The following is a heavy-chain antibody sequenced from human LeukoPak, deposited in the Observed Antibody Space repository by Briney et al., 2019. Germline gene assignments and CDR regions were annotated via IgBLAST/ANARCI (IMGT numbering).Heavy chain of an antibody. V-gene: IGHV4-61*02. D-gene: IGHD2/OR15-2a*01. CDR3: ARDKGPWGILNYYYYMDV. CDR2: IYTSGST. CDR1: GGSISSGSYY. Sequence: SQTLSLTCTVSGGSISSGSYYWSWIRQPAGKGLEWIGRIYTSGSTNYNPSLKSRVTISVDTSKNQFSLKLSSVTAADTAVYYCARDKGPWGILNYYYYMDVWGKGTTVTVSS. J-gene: IGHJ6*03.